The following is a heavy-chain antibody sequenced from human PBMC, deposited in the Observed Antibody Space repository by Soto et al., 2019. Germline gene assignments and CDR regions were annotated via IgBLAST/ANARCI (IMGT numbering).Heavy chain of an antibody. J-gene: IGHJ6*02. Sequence: GSLRLSCAASGFTFSSYAMHWVRQAPGKGLEWVAVISYDGSNKYYADSVKGRFTISRDNSKNTLYLQMNSLRAEDTAVYYCARDLIAAAGIGYYYGMDVWGQGTTVTVSS. CDR3: ARDLIAAAGIGYYYGMDV. CDR1: GFTFSSYA. V-gene: IGHV3-30*04. CDR2: ISYDGSNK. D-gene: IGHD6-13*01.